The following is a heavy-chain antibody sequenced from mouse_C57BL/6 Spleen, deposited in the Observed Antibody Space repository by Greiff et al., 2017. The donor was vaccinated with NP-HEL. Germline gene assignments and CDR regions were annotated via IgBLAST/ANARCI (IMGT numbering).Heavy chain of an antibody. Sequence: QVQLQQSGPELVKPGASVKISCKASGYAFSSSWMNWVKQRPGKGLEWIGRIYPGDGDTNYNGKFKGKATLTADKSSSTAYMQLSSLTSEDSAVYFCARLLDRCAYWGQGTLVTVSA. CDR3: ARLLDRCAY. CDR1: GYAFSSSW. J-gene: IGHJ3*01. V-gene: IGHV1-82*01. CDR2: IYPGDGDT.